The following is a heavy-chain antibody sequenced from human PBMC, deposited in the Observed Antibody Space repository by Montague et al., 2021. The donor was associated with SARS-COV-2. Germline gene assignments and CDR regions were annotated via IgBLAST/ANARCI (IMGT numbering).Heavy chain of an antibody. V-gene: IGHV4-4*02. Sequence: SETLSLTCAVSGGSISSREWWSCFRQPPGKGLQWIGEIHHSDSGTTNYNPSLKSRVTISIDQSKNYFSLNLTSMTAADTAVYYCGGTWVYFSPVDVWGQGTTVIVSS. CDR2: IHHSDSGTT. J-gene: IGHJ6*02. CDR1: GGSISSREW. CDR3: GGTWVYFSPVDV. D-gene: IGHD3-3*01.